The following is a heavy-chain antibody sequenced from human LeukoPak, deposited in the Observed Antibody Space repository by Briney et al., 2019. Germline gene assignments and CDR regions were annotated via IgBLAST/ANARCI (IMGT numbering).Heavy chain of an antibody. J-gene: IGHJ4*02. CDR1: GGSFSGYY. CDR3: ARVVGQWLVRFDY. CDR2: INHSGST. D-gene: IGHD6-19*01. Sequence: SETLSLTCAVYGGSFSGYYWIWIRQPPGKGLEWIGEINHSGSTNYNPSLKSRVTISVDTSKNQFSLKLRSVTAADTAVYYCARVVGQWLVRFDYWGEGTLVTVSS. V-gene: IGHV4-34*01.